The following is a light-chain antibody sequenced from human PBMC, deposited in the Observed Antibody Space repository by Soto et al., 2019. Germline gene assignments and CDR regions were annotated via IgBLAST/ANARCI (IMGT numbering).Light chain of an antibody. J-gene: IGKJ1*01. V-gene: IGKV1-5*01. CDR3: HQYQSYS. CDR1: QIISTY. Sequence: DIQMTQSPSSLSASVGDRVTITCRASQIISTYLNWYQQKPGTAPKLLIYHASNLESGVPSRFSGSGSGTDFTLTISSLQPDDFATYYCHQYQSYSFGQGTKVDIK. CDR2: HAS.